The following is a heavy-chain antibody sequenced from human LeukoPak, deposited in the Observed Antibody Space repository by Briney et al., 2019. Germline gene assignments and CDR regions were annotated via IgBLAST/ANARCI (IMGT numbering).Heavy chain of an antibody. CDR2: INTNTGNP. CDR1: GYTFTSYD. Sequence: ASVKVSCKASGYTFTSYDINWVRQVTGQGLEWMGWINTNTGNPTYAQGFTGRFVFSLDTSVSTAYLQISSLKAEDTAVYYCARGLQLIDNWFDPWGQGTLVTVSS. V-gene: IGHV7-4-1*02. J-gene: IGHJ5*02. D-gene: IGHD6-13*01. CDR3: ARGLQLIDNWFDP.